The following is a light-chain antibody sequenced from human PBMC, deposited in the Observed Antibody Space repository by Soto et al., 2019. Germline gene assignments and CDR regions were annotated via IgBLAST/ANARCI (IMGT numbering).Light chain of an antibody. CDR2: GAS. J-gene: IGKJ5*01. CDR3: QQYGRSPIT. Sequence: EIVLTQFPATLSVSPVERATLSCRASQSVGINLAWHQQKPGQAPRLLIYGASTRATGIPARFSGSGSGTEFTLTISSLQSEDFAVYYCQQYGRSPITFGLGTRLEIK. V-gene: IGKV3-15*01. CDR1: QSVGIN.